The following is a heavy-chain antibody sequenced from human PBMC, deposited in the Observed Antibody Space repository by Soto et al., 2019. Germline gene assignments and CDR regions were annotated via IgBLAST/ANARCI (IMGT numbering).Heavy chain of an antibody. Sequence: SQTLSLTCAISGDSVSESSVSWNWIRQSPSRGLEWLGRTYYRSKWYNDYAVSVKSRITINPDTSKNQFSLQLNSVTPEDTAVYYCARDRIPNNDDAFYDYIWGSYRYTRAFDIWGQGTMVTVSS. D-gene: IGHD3-16*02. J-gene: IGHJ3*02. V-gene: IGHV6-1*01. CDR2: TYYRSKWYN. CDR1: GDSVSESSVS. CDR3: ARDRIPNNDDAFYDYIWGSYRYTRAFDI.